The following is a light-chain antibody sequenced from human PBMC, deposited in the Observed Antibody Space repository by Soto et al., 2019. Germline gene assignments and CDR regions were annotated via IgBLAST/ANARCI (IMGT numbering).Light chain of an antibody. CDR3: SPWDDSLSGYV. J-gene: IGLJ1*01. CDR2: RNN. V-gene: IGLV1-47*01. CDR1: SSNIGSNY. Sequence: QSVLTQPPSASGTPGQRVTISCSGSSSNIGSNYVYWYQQLPGTAPKLLIYRNNQRPSGVPDRFSGSKSGTSAALAISGLRFEDEADYYCSPWDDSLSGYVFGNGTKVTVL.